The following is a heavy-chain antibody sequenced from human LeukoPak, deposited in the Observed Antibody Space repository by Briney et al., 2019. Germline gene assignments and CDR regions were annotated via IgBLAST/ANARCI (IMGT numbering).Heavy chain of an antibody. V-gene: IGHV1-2*02. J-gene: IGHJ4*02. CDR1: GYTFTDYY. CDR3: ARVPRWNEYYFDY. D-gene: IGHD1-1*01. CDR2: INPNSGGT. Sequence: ASVKVSCKASGYTFTDYYMHWVRQAPGQGLEWMGWINPNSGGTNYAQKFQGRVTMTRDTSISTAYMELSSLRSEDTAVYYCARVPRWNEYYFDYWGQGTLVTVSS.